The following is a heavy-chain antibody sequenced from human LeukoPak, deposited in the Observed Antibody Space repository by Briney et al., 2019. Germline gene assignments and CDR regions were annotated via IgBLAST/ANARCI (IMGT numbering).Heavy chain of an antibody. D-gene: IGHD6-19*01. V-gene: IGHV5-51*01. J-gene: IGHJ3*01. CDR2: IYPGDSDT. CDR3: ARTYSSGWSRPDASDV. Sequence: GESLKISCKGSGYNFNNFWISWVRQMPGRGLEWMGIIYPGDSDTRYSPSFQGQVTISADKSISTAYLQWSSLKASDTAIYYCARTYSSGWSRPDASDVWGQGTMVSVSS. CDR1: GYNFNNFW.